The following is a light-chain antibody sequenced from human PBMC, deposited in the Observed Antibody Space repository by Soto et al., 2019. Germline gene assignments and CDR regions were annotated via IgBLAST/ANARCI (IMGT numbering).Light chain of an antibody. CDR2: DVS. Sequence: QSALTQPASVSGSPGQSITISCTGTSSDVGGYNYVSWYQQHPGKAPKLMIYDVSNRPSGVSNRFSGSKSGNTASLTISGLQAEDEADYYCGSYNVFGTGTKLTVL. V-gene: IGLV2-14*01. CDR3: GSYNV. CDR1: SSDVGGYNY. J-gene: IGLJ1*01.